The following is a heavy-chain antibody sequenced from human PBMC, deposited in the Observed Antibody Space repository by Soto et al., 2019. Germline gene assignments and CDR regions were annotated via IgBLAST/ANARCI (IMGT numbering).Heavy chain of an antibody. CDR2: ISYDGSNK. CDR1: GFTFSSYA. J-gene: IGHJ4*02. D-gene: IGHD5-18*01. CDR3: ARAGSYGLGY. Sequence: QVQLVESGGGVVQPGRSLRLSCAASGFTFSSYAMHWVRQAPGKGLEWVAVISYDGSNKYYADSVKGRFTISRDNSKNTLYLQMNSLRAEDTAVYYCARAGSYGLGYWGQGTLVTVSS. V-gene: IGHV3-30-3*01.